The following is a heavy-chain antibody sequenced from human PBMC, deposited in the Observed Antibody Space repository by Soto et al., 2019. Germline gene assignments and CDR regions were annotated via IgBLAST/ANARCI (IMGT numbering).Heavy chain of an antibody. CDR2: IYYSGST. Sequence: SETLSLTCTVSGGSISSYYWSWIRQPPGKGLEWIGYIYYSGSTNYNPSLKSRVTISVDTSKNQFSLKLSSVTAADTAVYYCARARVGATTGWFDPWGQGTLVTVSS. CDR3: ARARVGATTGWFDP. CDR1: GGSISSYY. D-gene: IGHD1-26*01. J-gene: IGHJ5*02. V-gene: IGHV4-59*01.